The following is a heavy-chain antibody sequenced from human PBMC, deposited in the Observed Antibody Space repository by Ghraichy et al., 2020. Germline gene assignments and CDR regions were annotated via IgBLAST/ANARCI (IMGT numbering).Heavy chain of an antibody. V-gene: IGHV3-11*05. CDR2: ISSSSSYV. J-gene: IGHJ4*02. Sequence: GGSLRLSCVASGLNFNDYYMTWIRQAPGKGLEWVSYISSSSSYVKYADSVKGRFTISRDNAKNTLYLQMNSLRADDTAVYFCARERSGSYLDYWGQGILVTGPS. CDR1: GLNFNDYY. D-gene: IGHD3-10*01. CDR3: ARERSGSYLDY.